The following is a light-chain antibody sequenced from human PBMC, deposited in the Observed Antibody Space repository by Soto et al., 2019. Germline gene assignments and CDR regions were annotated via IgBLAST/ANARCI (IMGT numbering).Light chain of an antibody. J-gene: IGLJ2*01. CDR1: SSDVGGYNY. V-gene: IGLV2-14*01. CDR2: EIS. Sequence: QSVLTQPASVSGSPGQSITISCTGTSSDVGGYNYVSWYQQHPGKAPKVMIYEISNRPSGVSNRFSGSKSGNTASLTISGLQAEDEADYYCGSYSNSNTPVVFGGGTKLTVL. CDR3: GSYSNSNTPVV.